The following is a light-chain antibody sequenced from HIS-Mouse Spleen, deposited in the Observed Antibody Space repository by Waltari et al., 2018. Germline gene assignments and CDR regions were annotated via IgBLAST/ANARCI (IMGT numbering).Light chain of an antibody. J-gene: IGLJ1*01. CDR2: DVS. V-gene: IGLV2-11*01. Sequence: QSALTQPRSVSGSPGQSVTISCTGTSSHSGVFNYVSGYHQHPGKAPKLMIYDVSKRPSGVPDRFSGSKSGNTASLTISGLQADDEADYYCCSYAGSYTGVFGTGTKVTVL. CDR1: SSHSGVFNY. CDR3: CSYAGSYTGV.